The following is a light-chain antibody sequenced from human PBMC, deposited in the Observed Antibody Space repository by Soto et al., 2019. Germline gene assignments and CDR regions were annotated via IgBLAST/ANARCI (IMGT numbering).Light chain of an antibody. CDR3: QQRNDWPWT. J-gene: IGKJ1*01. Sequence: EVLLTQSPATLSLSPREIATLSCRASESVGNDVAWYQHKHGQGPRLLIYDTSDRATGVPARFSGSGSGTDFTLTISGLEPEDFVVYYCQQRNDWPWTFGQGTKVEMK. CDR2: DTS. V-gene: IGKV3-11*01. CDR1: ESVGND.